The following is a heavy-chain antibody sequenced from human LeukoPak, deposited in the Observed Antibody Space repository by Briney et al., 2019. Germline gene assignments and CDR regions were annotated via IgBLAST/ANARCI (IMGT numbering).Heavy chain of an antibody. CDR2: ISSSSSYI. J-gene: IGHJ4*02. Sequence: GGSLRLSXAASGFTFSSYSMDWVRQAPGKGLEWVSSISSSSSYIYYADSVKGRFTIPRDNAKNSLYPQMNSLRAEDTAVYYCARDEIPYYDILTGYSRDTNFDYWGQGTLVTVSS. CDR3: ARDEIPYYDILTGYSRDTNFDY. CDR1: GFTFSSYS. V-gene: IGHV3-21*01. D-gene: IGHD3-9*01.